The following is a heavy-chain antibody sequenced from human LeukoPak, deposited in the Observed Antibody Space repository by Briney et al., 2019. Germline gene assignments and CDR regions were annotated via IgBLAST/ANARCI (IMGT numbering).Heavy chain of an antibody. CDR1: GFHFSRCA. Sequence: GGSLRLSCAASGFHFSRCAMSWVRQAPGKGLEWVSSISGAGDIAHYAESVKGRFTISRDNSGNTLYVQMDSLRAEDTAVYYCAKVKSSLTLIGAWGQGTLVTVSS. CDR2: ISGAGDIA. CDR3: AKVKSSLTLIGA. V-gene: IGHV3-23*01. J-gene: IGHJ5*02. D-gene: IGHD2-8*01.